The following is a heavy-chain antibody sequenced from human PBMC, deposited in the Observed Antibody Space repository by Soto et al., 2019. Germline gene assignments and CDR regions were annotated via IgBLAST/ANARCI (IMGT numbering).Heavy chain of an antibody. J-gene: IGHJ6*03. D-gene: IGHD2-8*01. Sequence: GGSLRLSCAASGFTFSSYAMNWVRQAPGKGLEWVSGISGSGGRTNYADSVKGRFTISRDNSQNTLYLHMNSLSDEDTAVYHCAKASLYAPLDYMDVWGKGTTVTVSS. CDR2: ISGSGGRT. V-gene: IGHV3-23*01. CDR1: GFTFSSYA. CDR3: AKASLYAPLDYMDV.